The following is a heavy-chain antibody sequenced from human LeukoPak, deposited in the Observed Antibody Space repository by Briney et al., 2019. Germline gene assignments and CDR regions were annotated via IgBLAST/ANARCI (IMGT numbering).Heavy chain of an antibody. D-gene: IGHD1-1*01. CDR3: ARFKQLGRSFDS. Sequence: PSETLPLTCTVSGGSIGKTSYYWGWIRQPPGKGLEGIGNIYYSGTTYYNPSLKSRVTISVDTSKNQFSLTLNSVTAADTAVYFCARFKQLGRSFDSWGLGSLVTVSS. V-gene: IGHV4-39*07. J-gene: IGHJ4*02. CDR1: GGSIGKTSYY. CDR2: IYYSGTT.